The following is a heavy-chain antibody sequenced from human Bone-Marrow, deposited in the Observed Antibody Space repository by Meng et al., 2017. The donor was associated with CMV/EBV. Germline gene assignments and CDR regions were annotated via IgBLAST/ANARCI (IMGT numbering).Heavy chain of an antibody. CDR2: INSDGYST. Sequence: GESLKISCAASGFTFSSYWLHWVRQAPGKGLVWVSRINSDGYSTDYADSVEGRFTISRDNAKNSLYLQMNSLRAEDTAVYYCARDKVVGATRGMDVWGQGTTVTVSS. CDR3: ARDKVVGATRGMDV. V-gene: IGHV3-74*01. D-gene: IGHD1-26*01. CDR1: GFTFSSYW. J-gene: IGHJ6*02.